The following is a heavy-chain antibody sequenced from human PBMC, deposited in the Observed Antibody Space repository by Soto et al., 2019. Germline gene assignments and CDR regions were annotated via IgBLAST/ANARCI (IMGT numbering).Heavy chain of an antibody. Sequence: ASVKVSCKASGGTFSSYAISWVRQAPGQGLEWMGGIIPIFGTANYAQKFQGRVTITADESTSTAYMELSSLRSEDTAVYYCARGLDDYGDLGLYYYYGMDVWGQGTTVTVSS. D-gene: IGHD4-17*01. J-gene: IGHJ6*02. CDR1: GGTFSSYA. CDR2: IIPIFGTA. V-gene: IGHV1-69*13. CDR3: ARGLDDYGDLGLYYYYGMDV.